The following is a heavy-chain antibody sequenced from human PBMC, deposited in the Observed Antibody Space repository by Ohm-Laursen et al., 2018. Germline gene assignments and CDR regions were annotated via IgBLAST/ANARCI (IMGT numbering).Heavy chain of an antibody. J-gene: IGHJ4*02. Sequence: LSLTCAASGFTFSSYTMNWVRQAPGKGLEWVSAINSGGTTYYADSVKGRFTISRDNSKNTLYLQMNSLRAEDTAVYYCARRVAYDRGEFDYWGLGTLVTVSS. CDR3: ARRVAYDRGEFDY. D-gene: IGHD5-12*01. V-gene: IGHV3-23*01. CDR1: GFTFSSYT. CDR2: INSGGTT.